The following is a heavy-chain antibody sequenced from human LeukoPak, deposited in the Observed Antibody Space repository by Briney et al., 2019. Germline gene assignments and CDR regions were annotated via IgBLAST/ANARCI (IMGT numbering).Heavy chain of an antibody. Sequence: PGGSLRLSCAASGFSFDDYGMHWVRQAPGKGLEWVSLISWHGGSTYFADSVKGRFTISRDNSKNSLYLQMNSLRAEDTAVYYCAKDWRQQLGYFDYWGQGTLVTVSS. J-gene: IGHJ4*02. CDR2: ISWHGGST. CDR1: GFSFDDYG. CDR3: AKDWRQQLGYFDY. D-gene: IGHD6-13*01. V-gene: IGHV3-43D*03.